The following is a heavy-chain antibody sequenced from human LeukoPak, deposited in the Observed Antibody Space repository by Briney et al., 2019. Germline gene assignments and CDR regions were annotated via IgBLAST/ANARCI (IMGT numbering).Heavy chain of an antibody. CDR2: ISYDGSNK. Sequence: GGSLRLSCAASGFTFSSYAMHWVRQAPGKGLEWVAVISYDGSNKYYADSVKGRFTISRDNSKNTLYLQMNSLRAEDTAVYYCARERTSRYLDYWGQGTLVTVSS. V-gene: IGHV3-30-3*01. CDR3: ARERTSRYLDY. D-gene: IGHD2-2*01. J-gene: IGHJ4*02. CDR1: GFTFSSYA.